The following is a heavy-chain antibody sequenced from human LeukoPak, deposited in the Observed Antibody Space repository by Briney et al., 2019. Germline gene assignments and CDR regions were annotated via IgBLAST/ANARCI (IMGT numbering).Heavy chain of an antibody. D-gene: IGHD3-10*01. CDR1: GFTLSSYT. J-gene: IGHJ4*02. Sequence: GGSLRLSCAASGFTLSSYTMNWVRQAPGKGLEWVSSITSPSSYIYYADSVRGRFTISRDNAKNSLYLQMNSLRAEDTAVYYCALNMVGGQIFDFWGQGTLVIVSS. V-gene: IGHV3-21*01. CDR3: ALNMVGGQIFDF. CDR2: ITSPSSYI.